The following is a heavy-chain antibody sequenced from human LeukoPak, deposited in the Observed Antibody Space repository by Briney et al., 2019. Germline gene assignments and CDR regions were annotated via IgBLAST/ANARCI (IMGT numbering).Heavy chain of an antibody. CDR3: ARGPRNDP. CDR2: VHPNSGNT. CDR1: GYPFTTYV. Sequence: ASVKVSCKTSGYPFTTYVINWVRQAAGQGLEWMGWVHPNSGNTAYAQKFQDRVTMTRDTSISTAYMELSGLRSDDTAVYFCARGPRNDPWGQGTLVTVSS. V-gene: IGHV1-8*01. D-gene: IGHD1-14*01. J-gene: IGHJ5*02.